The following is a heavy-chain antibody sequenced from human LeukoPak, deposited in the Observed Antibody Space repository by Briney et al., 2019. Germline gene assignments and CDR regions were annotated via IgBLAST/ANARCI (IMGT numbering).Heavy chain of an antibody. J-gene: IGHJ3*02. CDR1: GFSRGTSGVG. Sequence: SGPTLVNPTQTLTLTCTFSGFSRGTSGVGVGWIRQPPGKALEWLALIYWDDDKRYSPSLKSRLTITKDTSKNQVVLTMTNRDPGDTATYYCSHRRDDYGDSDAFDMWAQGTMVTVSS. D-gene: IGHD4-17*01. CDR3: SHRRDDYGDSDAFDM. CDR2: IYWDDDK. V-gene: IGHV2-5*02.